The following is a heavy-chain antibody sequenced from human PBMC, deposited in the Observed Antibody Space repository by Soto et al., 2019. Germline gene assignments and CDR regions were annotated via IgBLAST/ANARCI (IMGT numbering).Heavy chain of an antibody. D-gene: IGHD6-6*01. CDR2: ISPTGGTR. J-gene: IGHJ4*02. Sequence: VSLRLSCATSGFIFRIYDMRWVRQAPGKGLEWVSGISPTGGTRYYADSVKGRFTISRDNSGHTLFLTLKSLRVDDTAIYYCAKLVPEPSTSPQYFDSWGQGALVTVSS. CDR3: AKLVPEPSTSPQYFDS. CDR1: GFIFRIYD. V-gene: IGHV3-23*01.